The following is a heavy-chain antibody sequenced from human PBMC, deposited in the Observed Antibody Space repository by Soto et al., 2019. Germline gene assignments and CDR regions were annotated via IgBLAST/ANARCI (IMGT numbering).Heavy chain of an antibody. CDR1: GYTFTRNG. Sequence: ASVKVSCKTSGYTFTRNGISWVRQAPGQGLAWMGWISPKSGNIKYAQKLQGRVIMTTDTSTSTAYMELRSLRSDDTAVYYCVKDRDSNSWPSRDVWGPGTTVTVSS. CDR3: VKDRDSNSWPSRDV. J-gene: IGHJ6*02. D-gene: IGHD3-22*01. V-gene: IGHV1-18*01. CDR2: ISPKSGNI.